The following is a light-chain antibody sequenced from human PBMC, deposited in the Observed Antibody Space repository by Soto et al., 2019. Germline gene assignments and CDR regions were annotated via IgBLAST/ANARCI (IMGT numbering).Light chain of an antibody. J-gene: IGKJ1*01. V-gene: IGKV3-20*01. CDR1: QSVISNY. CDR2: DTS. Sequence: EIALTQSPGTLSLSPGDRATISCRASQSVISNYLAWYQQRPGQAPELLIYDTSTRDSGVPARFSGSGSGTEFTLTISRLQPEDLAAYYCQQYGSPPQTFGQGTKVDIK. CDR3: QQYGSPPQT.